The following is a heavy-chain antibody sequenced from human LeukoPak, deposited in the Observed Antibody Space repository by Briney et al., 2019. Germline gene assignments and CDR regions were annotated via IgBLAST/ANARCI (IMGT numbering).Heavy chain of an antibody. Sequence: GGSLRLSCAASGFTFSSYSMSWVRQAPGKGLEWVSSISSSSTYIYYADSVRGRFTISRDNAKNSLYLQMNSLRAEDTAVYYCARRYCSGGSCLVDWGQGTLVTVSS. V-gene: IGHV3-21*04. J-gene: IGHJ4*02. CDR3: ARRYCSGGSCLVD. CDR2: ISSSSTYI. D-gene: IGHD2-15*01. CDR1: GFTFSSYS.